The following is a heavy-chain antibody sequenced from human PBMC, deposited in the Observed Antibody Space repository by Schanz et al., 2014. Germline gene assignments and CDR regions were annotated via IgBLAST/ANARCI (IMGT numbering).Heavy chain of an antibody. CDR3: AKGMGYCSGGTCYDYYYYGLDV. CDR2: ISHSGGSK. CDR1: GFTFSKYW. J-gene: IGHJ6*02. D-gene: IGHD2-15*01. Sequence: VQLVESGGGVVQPGGSLRLSCGGSGFTFSKYWMSWVRQAPGKGLEWVSSISHSGGSKYYADSVKGRFTISRDNSENTLYLQMNSLSADDTAVFYCAKGMGYCSGGTCYDYYYYGLDVWGQGTTVTVSS. V-gene: IGHV3-23*04.